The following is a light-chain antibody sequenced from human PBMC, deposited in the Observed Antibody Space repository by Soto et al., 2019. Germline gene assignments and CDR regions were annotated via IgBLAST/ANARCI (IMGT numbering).Light chain of an antibody. CDR2: EVS. CDR3: SSYAGSNNYV. CDR1: SSDVGGYNY. J-gene: IGLJ1*01. V-gene: IGLV2-8*01. Sequence: QSARTQPPSASGSPGQSVTISCTGTSSDVGGYNYVSWYQQHPGKAPKLMIYEVSKRPSGAPDRFSGSKSGNTASLTVSGLQAEDEADYYCSSYAGSNNYVFGTGTKVTVL.